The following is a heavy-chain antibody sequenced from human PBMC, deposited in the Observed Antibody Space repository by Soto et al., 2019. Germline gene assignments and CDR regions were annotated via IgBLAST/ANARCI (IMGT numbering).Heavy chain of an antibody. CDR1: GFTFSSYG. Sequence: GGSLRLSCAASGFTFSSYGMHWVRQAPGKGLEWVAVISYDGSSQYFADSVKGRFTISRDNSKNTLYLQMNSLRAEDTAVYYCAKRNCASGACSSPGQYFHYWGQGTRVTVSS. V-gene: IGHV3-30*18. J-gene: IGHJ4*02. CDR3: AKRNCASGACSSPGQYFHY. D-gene: IGHD2-8*01. CDR2: ISYDGSSQ.